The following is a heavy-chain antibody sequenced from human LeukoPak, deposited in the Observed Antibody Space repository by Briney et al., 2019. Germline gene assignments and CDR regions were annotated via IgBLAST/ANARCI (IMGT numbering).Heavy chain of an antibody. D-gene: IGHD3-3*01. CDR3: ARSGRSDFWSGYPIDY. Sequence: GGSLRLSCAASGFTFSSYAMHWVRQAPGKGLEYVSAISSNGGSTYYANSVKGRFTISRDNSKNTLYLQMGSLRAEDMAVYYCARSGRSDFWSGYPIDYWGQGTLVTASS. CDR2: ISSNGGST. J-gene: IGHJ4*02. V-gene: IGHV3-64*01. CDR1: GFTFSSYA.